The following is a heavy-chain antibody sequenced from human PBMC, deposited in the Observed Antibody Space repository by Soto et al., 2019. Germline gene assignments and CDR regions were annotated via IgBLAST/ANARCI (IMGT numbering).Heavy chain of an antibody. D-gene: IGHD5-12*01. Sequence: GGSLRLSCAASGFNFRSYSMNWVRQAPGKGLEWVSYISSSSSTVYYADSVKGRFTISRDNAKNSLYLQMNSLRDEDTAVYYCARDKAVEMATIRDYFDYWGQGTLVTVSS. CDR1: GFNFRSYS. CDR3: ARDKAVEMATIRDYFDY. V-gene: IGHV3-48*02. CDR2: ISSSSSTV. J-gene: IGHJ4*02.